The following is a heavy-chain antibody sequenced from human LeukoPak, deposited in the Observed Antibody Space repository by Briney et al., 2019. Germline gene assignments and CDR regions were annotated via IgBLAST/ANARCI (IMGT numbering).Heavy chain of an antibody. CDR1: GYTFTSYG. V-gene: IGHV1-18*01. Sequence: ASVKVSCKASGYTFTSYGISWVRQAPGQGLEWMGWISAYNGNTNYAQKLQGRVTMTTDTSTSTAYMELRSLRSDDTAVYYCARVYSSGWYRIPDNWFDPWGQGTLVTVSS. CDR2: ISAYNGNT. CDR3: ARVYSSGWYRIPDNWFDP. J-gene: IGHJ5*02. D-gene: IGHD6-19*01.